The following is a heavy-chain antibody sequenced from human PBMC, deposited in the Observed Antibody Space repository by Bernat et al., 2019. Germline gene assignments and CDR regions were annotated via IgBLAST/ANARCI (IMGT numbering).Heavy chain of an antibody. CDR1: GFTVSSNY. CDR3: ARIHGNYDFWSGYYKVRGGYFDY. J-gene: IGHJ4*02. Sequence: LVESGGGLIQPGGSLRLSCAASGFTVSSNYMSWVRQAPGKGLEWVSVIYSGGSTYYADSVKGRFTISRDNSKNTLYLQMNSLRAEDTAVYYCARIHGNYDFWSGYYKVRGGYFDYWGQGTLVTVSS. CDR2: IYSGGST. D-gene: IGHD3-3*01. V-gene: IGHV3-53*01.